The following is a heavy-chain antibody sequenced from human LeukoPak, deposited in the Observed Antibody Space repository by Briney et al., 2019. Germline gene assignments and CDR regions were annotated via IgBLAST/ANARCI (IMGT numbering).Heavy chain of an antibody. Sequence: PSETLSLTCTVSGGSIGSYYWSWIRQPPGKGLEWIGYIYYSGSTNYNPSLKSRVTISVDTSKNQFSLKLSSVTAADTAVYYCARAKRGYSGYELDYWGQGTLVTVSS. CDR3: ARAKRGYSGYELDY. J-gene: IGHJ4*02. V-gene: IGHV4-59*01. D-gene: IGHD5-12*01. CDR1: GGSIGSYY. CDR2: IYYSGST.